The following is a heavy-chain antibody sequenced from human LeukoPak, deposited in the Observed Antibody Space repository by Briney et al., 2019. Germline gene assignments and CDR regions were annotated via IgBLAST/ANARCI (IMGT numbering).Heavy chain of an antibody. D-gene: IGHD4-17*01. CDR1: GFTFSSYG. V-gene: IGHV3-33*01. CDR3: AGLRGDY. Sequence: GGSLRLSCAASGFTFSSYGMHWVRQAPGKGLEWVAVIWYDGSNKYYADSVKGRFTISRDNSKNTLYLQMNSLTVEDTAIYYCAGLRGDYWGQGILVTVSS. J-gene: IGHJ4*02. CDR2: IWYDGSNK.